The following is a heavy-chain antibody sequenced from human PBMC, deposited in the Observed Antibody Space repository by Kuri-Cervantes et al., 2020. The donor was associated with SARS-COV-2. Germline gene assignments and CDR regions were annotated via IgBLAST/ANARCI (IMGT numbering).Heavy chain of an antibody. V-gene: IGHV4-4*02. CDR1: GGSISSSNW. Sequence: SCTVSGGSISSSNWWSWIRQHPGKGLEWIGYIYYSGSTYYNPSLKSRVTISVDTSKNQFSLKLSSVTAADTAVYYCAREILAYCGGDCYSPFDYWGQGTLVTVSS. CDR2: IYYSGST. J-gene: IGHJ4*02. CDR3: AREILAYCGGDCYSPFDY. D-gene: IGHD2-21*02.